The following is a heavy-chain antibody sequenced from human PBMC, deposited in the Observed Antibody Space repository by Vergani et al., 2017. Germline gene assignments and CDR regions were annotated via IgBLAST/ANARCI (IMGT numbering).Heavy chain of an antibody. Sequence: QVQLQESGPGLVKPPGTLSLTCAVSGGSISSSNWWSWVRQPPGKGLEWIGEIYHSGSTNYNPSLRSRLTISVDTSKNQFSLTLRSVTAADTAVYHCGSLDGSLRENWGQGTLVTVSS. CDR3: GSLDGSLREN. V-gene: IGHV4-4*03. D-gene: IGHD1-26*01. CDR2: IYHSGST. J-gene: IGHJ4*02. CDR1: GGSISSSNW.